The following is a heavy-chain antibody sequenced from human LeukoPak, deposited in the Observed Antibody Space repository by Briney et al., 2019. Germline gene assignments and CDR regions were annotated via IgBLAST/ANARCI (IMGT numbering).Heavy chain of an antibody. V-gene: IGHV4-4*02. J-gene: IGHJ4*02. CDR1: GGSISTTNW. CDR2: VNVLGNT. Sequence: SGTLSLTCGVSGGSISTTNWWTWVRQPPGKGLEWIGEVNVLGNTNYNPSLESRVTISIDKSENHVSLKLTSVTAADTAVYYCAREGGPFRPLDYSGQGTLVTVSS. CDR3: AREGGPFRPLDY. D-gene: IGHD2/OR15-2a*01.